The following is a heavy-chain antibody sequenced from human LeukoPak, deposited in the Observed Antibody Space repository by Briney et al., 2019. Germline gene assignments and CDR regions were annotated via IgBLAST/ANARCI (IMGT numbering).Heavy chain of an antibody. J-gene: IGHJ4*02. CDR3: ARLRGFDY. V-gene: IGHV3-9*01. Sequence: GGSLRLSCAASGFTFDDYAMHWVRQAPGKGLEWVSGISWNSGSIGYADSVKGRFTISRDNAKNSLYLQMNSLRAEDTAVYYCARLRGFDYWGQGTLVTVSS. CDR1: GFTFDDYA. D-gene: IGHD4-17*01. CDR2: ISWNSGSI.